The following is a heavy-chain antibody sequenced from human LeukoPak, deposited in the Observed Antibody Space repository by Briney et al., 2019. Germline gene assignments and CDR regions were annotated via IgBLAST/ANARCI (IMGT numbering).Heavy chain of an antibody. Sequence: GGSLRLSCAASRFTFSSYAMSWVRQAPGKGLEWVSAISGNGGSTYYADSVKGRFTISRDNSKNTLYLQMNSLRAEDTAVYYCAKDRDYYDSSGYFDYWGQGTLVTVSS. J-gene: IGHJ4*02. CDR3: AKDRDYYDSSGYFDY. V-gene: IGHV3-23*01. CDR2: ISGNGGST. CDR1: RFTFSSYA. D-gene: IGHD3-22*01.